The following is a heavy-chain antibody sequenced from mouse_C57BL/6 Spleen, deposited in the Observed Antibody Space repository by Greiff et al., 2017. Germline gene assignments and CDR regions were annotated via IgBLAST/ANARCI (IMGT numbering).Heavy chain of an antibody. CDR2: IYPGSGST. CDR3: ARGRNPYAMDY. CDR1: GYTFTSYW. Sequence: QVQLQQPGAELVKPGASVKMSCKASGYTFTSYWITWVKQRPGQGLEWIGDIYPGSGSTNYNEKFKRKATLTVDTSSSTAYMQLSSLTSEDSAVYYCARGRNPYAMDYWGQGTSVTVSS. V-gene: IGHV1-55*01. J-gene: IGHJ4*01.